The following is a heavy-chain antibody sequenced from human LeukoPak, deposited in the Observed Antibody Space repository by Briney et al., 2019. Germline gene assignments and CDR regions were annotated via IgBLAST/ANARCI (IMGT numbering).Heavy chain of an antibody. Sequence: PGRSLRLSCAASGFTFSSYAMHWVRQAPGKGLEWVAVISYDGSNKYYADSVKGRFTISRDNSKNTLYLQMNSLRAEDTAVYYCARFPRGDANWFDPWAREPWSPSPQ. J-gene: IGHJ5*02. CDR1: GFTFSSYA. D-gene: IGHD7-27*01. CDR2: ISYDGSNK. V-gene: IGHV3-30*01. CDR3: ARFPRGDANWFDP.